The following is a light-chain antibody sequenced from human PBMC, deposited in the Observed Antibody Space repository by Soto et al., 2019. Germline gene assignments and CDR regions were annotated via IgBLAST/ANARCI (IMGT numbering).Light chain of an antibody. Sequence: QSALTQRASVSGSPGQSISISCTGTISDFGGYNYVSWYQQHPGKTPKLLIYEVTNRPSGVSSRFSASKSGNTASLTISGLQAEDEADYCCCFYGDTFAVFGGGTKLTVL. V-gene: IGLV2-14*01. CDR2: EVT. CDR3: CFYGDTFAV. CDR1: ISDFGGYNY. J-gene: IGLJ3*02.